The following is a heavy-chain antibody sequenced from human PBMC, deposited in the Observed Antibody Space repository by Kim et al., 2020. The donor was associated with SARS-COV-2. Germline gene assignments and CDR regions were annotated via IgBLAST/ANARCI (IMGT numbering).Heavy chain of an antibody. V-gene: IGHV3-23*01. Sequence: GGSLRLSCAASGFTFSSYAMSWVRQAPGKGLEWVSAISGSGGSTYYADSVKGRFTISRDNSKNTLYLQMNSLRAEDTAVYYCAKEKTYYYDSSGYFGYWGQGTLVTVSS. CDR2: ISGSGGST. J-gene: IGHJ4*02. CDR3: AKEKTYYYDSSGYFGY. CDR1: GFTFSSYA. D-gene: IGHD3-22*01.